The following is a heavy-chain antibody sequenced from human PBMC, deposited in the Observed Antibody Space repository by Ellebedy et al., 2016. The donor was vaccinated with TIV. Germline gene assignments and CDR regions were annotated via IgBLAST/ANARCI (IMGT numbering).Heavy chain of an antibody. Sequence: GESLKISXAASGFTFSSYAMSWVRQAPGKGLEWVSAIRGSGVSTYYADSVKGRFAISRDNSKNTLYLQMNSLRAEDTAVYYCAKDPGYCSSTRCYRYFQHWGQGTLVTVSS. D-gene: IGHD2-2*02. V-gene: IGHV3-23*01. CDR1: GFTFSSYA. CDR2: IRGSGVST. CDR3: AKDPGYCSSTRCYRYFQH. J-gene: IGHJ1*01.